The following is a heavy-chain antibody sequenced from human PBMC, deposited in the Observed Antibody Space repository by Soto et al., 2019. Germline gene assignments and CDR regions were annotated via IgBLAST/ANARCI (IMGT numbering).Heavy chain of an antibody. CDR3: ARTGDGHHDFLDY. Sequence: LRLSCAASGFTFSSYWMNWVRQAPGKGLEWVANINQDGSEDNLLDSVKGRFTISRDNAKNSLFLQMNSLRVDDTAVYYCARTGDGHHDFLDYGGQGALVTVSS. J-gene: IGHJ4*02. CDR2: INQDGSED. V-gene: IGHV3-7*01. D-gene: IGHD1-1*01. CDR1: GFTFSSYW.